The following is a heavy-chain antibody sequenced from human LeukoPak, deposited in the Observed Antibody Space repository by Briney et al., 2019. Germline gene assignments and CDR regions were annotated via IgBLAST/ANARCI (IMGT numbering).Heavy chain of an antibody. CDR3: ARDIDSDNYFDY. Sequence: GGSLRLSCAASGFTFSSYAMSWVRQAPGKGLEWVSAISGSGGSTYYADSVKGRFTISRDNSKNTLYLQMNSLRAEDTAVYYCARDIDSDNYFDYWGQGTLVTVSS. V-gene: IGHV3-23*01. J-gene: IGHJ4*02. CDR1: GFTFSSYA. D-gene: IGHD1-26*01. CDR2: ISGSGGST.